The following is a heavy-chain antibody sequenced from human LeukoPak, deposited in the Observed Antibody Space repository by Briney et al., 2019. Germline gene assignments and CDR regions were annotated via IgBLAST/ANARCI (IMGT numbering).Heavy chain of an antibody. CDR2: IKTTNDVGTT. Sequence: PGGSLRLSCGASGFTFRIAWMTWVRRAPGKGLKWFGRIKTTNDVGTTDYAAPVKGRFTISRDDAINTLYLQLNNLRSEDTAVYYCTTLRLQSGAPWGQGTLVSVS. V-gene: IGHV3-15*01. CDR1: GFTFRIAW. CDR3: TTLRLQSGAP. D-gene: IGHD5-12*01. J-gene: IGHJ5*02.